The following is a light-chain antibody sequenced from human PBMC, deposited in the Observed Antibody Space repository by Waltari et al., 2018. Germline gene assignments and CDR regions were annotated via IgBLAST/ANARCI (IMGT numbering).Light chain of an antibody. J-gene: IGKJ4*01. CDR2: AAS. Sequence: DIQMTQSPSSLSASVGDRVTITCRASQSISSYLNWYQQKPGKAPKLRIYAASSLQSGVPSRFSGSGSETDFTLTISSLQPEDFATYYCQQSYSTLTFGGGTKVEIK. V-gene: IGKV1-39*01. CDR3: QQSYSTLT. CDR1: QSISSY.